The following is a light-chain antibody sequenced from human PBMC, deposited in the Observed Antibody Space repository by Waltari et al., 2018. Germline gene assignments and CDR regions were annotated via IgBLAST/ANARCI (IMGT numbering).Light chain of an antibody. CDR1: KLGDKY. V-gene: IGLV3-1*01. CDR2: QDS. J-gene: IGLJ2*01. Sequence: SYELTQPPSVSVSPGQTASITCSGDKLGDKYASWYQQKPGQSPVLVIYQDSKRPSGLPERFSGSTSGNTATLTISGTQAMDEADYYCQAWDSGVVFGGGTKLTVL. CDR3: QAWDSGVV.